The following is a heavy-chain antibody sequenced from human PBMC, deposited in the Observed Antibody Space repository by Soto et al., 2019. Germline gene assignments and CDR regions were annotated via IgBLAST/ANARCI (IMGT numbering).Heavy chain of an antibody. D-gene: IGHD2-2*01. Sequence: KSSETLSLTCAAYGGSFSGYYWSWIRQPPGKGLEWIGEINHSGSTNYNPSLKSRVTISVDTSKNQFSLKLSSVTAADTAVYYCARQGRIPAARPWGQGTLVTVSS. V-gene: IGHV4-34*01. CDR1: GGSFSGYY. CDR2: INHSGST. J-gene: IGHJ5*02. CDR3: ARQGRIPAARP.